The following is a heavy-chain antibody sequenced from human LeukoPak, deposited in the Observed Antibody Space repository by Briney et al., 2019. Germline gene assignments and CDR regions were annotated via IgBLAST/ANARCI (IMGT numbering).Heavy chain of an antibody. CDR1: GFTFSSYS. V-gene: IGHV3-23*01. CDR3: ARALGGYYDSSAFHDY. J-gene: IGHJ4*02. CDR2: ISNTGGST. D-gene: IGHD3-22*01. Sequence: GGSLRLSCAASGFTFSSYSMNWVRQAPGKGLEWVSAISNTGGSTYYADSVKGRFTISRDNSKNTLYLQMNSLRAEDTAVYYCARALGGYYDSSAFHDYWGQGTLVTVSS.